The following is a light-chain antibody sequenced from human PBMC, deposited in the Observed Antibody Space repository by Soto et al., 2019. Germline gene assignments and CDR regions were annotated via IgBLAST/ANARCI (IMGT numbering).Light chain of an antibody. V-gene: IGKV3-11*01. Sequence: EIVLTQSPATLSLSPGERATLSCRASPHLGGSLAWYQQKPGQSPRLLIYDGSTRAAGTPARFSGSGSGTHFTLNISGLEPDDFAVYYCQHRNDWPLTFAGGTKLEI. CDR2: DGS. J-gene: IGKJ4*01. CDR3: QHRNDWPLT. CDR1: PHLGGS.